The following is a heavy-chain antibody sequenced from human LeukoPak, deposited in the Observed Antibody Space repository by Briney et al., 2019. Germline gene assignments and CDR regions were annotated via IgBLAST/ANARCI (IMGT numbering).Heavy chain of an antibody. V-gene: IGHV1-69*02. D-gene: IGHD5-12*01. CDR1: GYTFSDYY. Sequence: SVKVSCKASGYTFSDYYMHWVRQAPGHGLEWMGRIIPILNITKYAQKFQGRVTITADTSTSTAYMELSSLRSEDTAIYYCAPASGSNGDYTWGQGTLVTVSS. CDR2: IIPILNIT. J-gene: IGHJ4*02. CDR3: APASGSNGDYT.